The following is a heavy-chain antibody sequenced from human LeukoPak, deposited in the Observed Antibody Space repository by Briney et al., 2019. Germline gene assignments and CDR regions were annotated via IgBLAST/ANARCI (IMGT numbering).Heavy chain of an antibody. CDR3: ASAADRRGGLDY. Sequence: ASVKVSCKASGYTFTSYDINWVRQATGQGLEWMGWMNPNSGNTGYAQKFQGRVTMTRNTSISTAYMELSSLRSEDTAVYYCASAADRRGGLDYWGQGTLVTVSS. CDR2: MNPNSGNT. J-gene: IGHJ4*02. D-gene: IGHD6-13*01. CDR1: GYTFTSYD. V-gene: IGHV1-8*01.